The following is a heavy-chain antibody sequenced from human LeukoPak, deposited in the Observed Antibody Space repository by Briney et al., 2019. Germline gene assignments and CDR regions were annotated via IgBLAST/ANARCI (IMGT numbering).Heavy chain of an antibody. J-gene: IGHJ3*02. V-gene: IGHV4-38-2*02. Sequence: SETLSLTCTVSGYSISSGYYWGWIRQPPGKGLEWIGSIYHSGSTYYNPSLKSRVTISVDTSKNQFSLKLSSVTAADTAVYYCARESIAAADHDAFDIWGQGTMVTVSS. CDR3: ARESIAAADHDAFDI. CDR1: GYSISSGYY. D-gene: IGHD6-13*01. CDR2: IYHSGST.